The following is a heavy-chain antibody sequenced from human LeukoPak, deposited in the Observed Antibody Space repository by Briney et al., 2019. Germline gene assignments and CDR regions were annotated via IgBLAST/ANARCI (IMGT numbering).Heavy chain of an antibody. CDR2: ISSNGGST. D-gene: IGHD5-12*01. CDR1: GFTFSSYA. Sequence: GGSLRLSCSASGFTFSSYAMHWVRQAPGKGLEYVSAISSNGGSTYYADSVKGRFTISRDIASNSLFLQMSSLRVEDTAIYYCARGWGGYSSYPPDYWGQGTLVTVSS. J-gene: IGHJ4*02. CDR3: ARGWGGYSSYPPDY. V-gene: IGHV3-64*04.